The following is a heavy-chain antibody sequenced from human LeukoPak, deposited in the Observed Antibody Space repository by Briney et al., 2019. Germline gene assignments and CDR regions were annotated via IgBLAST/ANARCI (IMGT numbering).Heavy chain of an antibody. CDR2: IYYSGST. J-gene: IGHJ4*02. CDR3: ARVGAAAGTRQFDY. Sequence: SETLSLTCTVSGGSISSYYWSWIRQPPGKGLEWIGYIYYSGSTNYNPSLKSRVTISVDTSKNQFSLKLSSVAAADTAVYYCARVGAAAGTRQFDYWGQGTLVTVSS. D-gene: IGHD6-13*01. CDR1: GGSISSYY. V-gene: IGHV4-59*01.